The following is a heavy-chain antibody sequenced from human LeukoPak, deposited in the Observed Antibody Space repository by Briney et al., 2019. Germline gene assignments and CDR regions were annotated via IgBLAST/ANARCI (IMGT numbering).Heavy chain of an antibody. V-gene: IGHV3-30*04. Sequence: GGSLRLSCAASGFTFSDYPMHWVRQAPGKGLEWVAVISYDESNKYYADSVKGRFTISRGNSKSTLYLQMNSVRPEDTAVYYCARSDCVGDNCYSYWGQGTLVTVSS. CDR2: ISYDESNK. CDR3: ARSDCVGDNCYSY. J-gene: IGHJ4*02. D-gene: IGHD2-15*01. CDR1: GFTFSDYP.